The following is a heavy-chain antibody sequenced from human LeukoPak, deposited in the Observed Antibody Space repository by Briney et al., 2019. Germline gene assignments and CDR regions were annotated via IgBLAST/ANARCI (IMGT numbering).Heavy chain of an antibody. CDR2: ISSSGSTI. CDR1: GFTFSSYE. J-gene: IGHJ6*04. CDR3: GELGITMIGGV. Sequence: WGSLRLSCAASGFTFSSYEMNRVRQAPGKGLEWVSYISSSGSTIYYADSVKGRFTISRDNAKNSLYLQMNSLRAEDTAVYYCGELGITMIGGVWGKGTTVTISS. D-gene: IGHD3-10*02. V-gene: IGHV3-48*03.